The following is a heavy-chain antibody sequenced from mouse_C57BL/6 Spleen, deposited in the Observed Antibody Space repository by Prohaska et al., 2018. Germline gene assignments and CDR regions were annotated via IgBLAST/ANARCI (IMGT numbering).Heavy chain of an antibody. Sequence: QVQLQQPGTELVKPGASVKLSCKASGYTFTSYWMHWVKQRPGQGLEWIGNINPSKGGTNYYEKFKSKATLTVDKSSSTAYMQLSSLTSEDSAVYYCARGSGWYYFDYWGQGTTLTVSS. CDR2: INPSKGGT. D-gene: IGHD3-2*02. CDR3: ARGSGWYYFDY. CDR1: GYTFTSYW. J-gene: IGHJ2*01. V-gene: IGHV1-53*01.